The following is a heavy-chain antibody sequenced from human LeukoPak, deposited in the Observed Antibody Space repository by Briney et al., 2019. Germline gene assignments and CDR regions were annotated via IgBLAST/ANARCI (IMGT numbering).Heavy chain of an antibody. CDR2: ISAYNGNT. D-gene: IGHD2-15*01. V-gene: IGHV1-18*04. Sequence: ASVKVSCKASDYTFTSYGISWVRQAPGQGLEWMGWISAYNGNTNYAQKLQGRVTMTTDTSTSTAYMELRSLRSDDTAVYYCARDTGYCSGGSCYSYWGQGTLVTVSS. J-gene: IGHJ4*02. CDR3: ARDTGYCSGGSCYSY. CDR1: DYTFTSYG.